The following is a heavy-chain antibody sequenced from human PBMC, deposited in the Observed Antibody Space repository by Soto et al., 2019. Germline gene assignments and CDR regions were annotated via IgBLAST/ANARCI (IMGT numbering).Heavy chain of an antibody. Sequence: GSLRLSCVASGFTFSSYAIHWVRQAPGKGLEWVAIISYDGSNKYYADSVKGRFTISRDNSKSTLYLQVNSLRAEGTAVYYCARDALHNLYCSGGSCYSGGMDVWGQGTTVTVSS. CDR1: GFTFSSYA. CDR3: ARDALHNLYCSGGSCYSGGMDV. V-gene: IGHV3-30-3*01. D-gene: IGHD2-15*01. J-gene: IGHJ6*02. CDR2: ISYDGSNK.